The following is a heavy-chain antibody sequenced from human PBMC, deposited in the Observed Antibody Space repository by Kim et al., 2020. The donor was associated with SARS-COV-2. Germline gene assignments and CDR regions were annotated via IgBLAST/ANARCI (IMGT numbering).Heavy chain of an antibody. CDR2: ISYDGSNK. Sequence: GGSLRLSCAASGFTFSSYAMHWVRQAPGKGLEWVAVISYDGSNKYYADSVKGRFTISRDNSKNTLYLQMNSLRAEDTAVYYCARDRETLRRDIMGYYGMDVWGQGTTVTVSS. V-gene: IGHV3-30*04. CDR3: ARDRETLRRDIMGYYGMDV. CDR1: GFTFSSYA. D-gene: IGHD5-12*01. J-gene: IGHJ6*02.